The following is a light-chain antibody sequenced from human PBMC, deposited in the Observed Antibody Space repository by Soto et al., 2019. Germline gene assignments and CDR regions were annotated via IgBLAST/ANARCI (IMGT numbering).Light chain of an antibody. CDR1: QSVRSY. CDR2: DAS. Sequence: EIVLTQSPGTLSLSPGERATLSCRASQSVRSYLDWYQQKPGQAPRLLIYDASTRATGISARFSGSGSGTDFTLTISSLEPEDFAVYYCQQRSSWPVTFGQGTRVEVK. J-gene: IGKJ1*01. CDR3: QQRSSWPVT. V-gene: IGKV3-11*01.